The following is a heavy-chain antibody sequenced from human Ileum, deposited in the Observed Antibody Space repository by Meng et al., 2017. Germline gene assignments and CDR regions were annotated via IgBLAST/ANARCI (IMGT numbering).Heavy chain of an antibody. J-gene: IGHJ4*02. CDR1: GGSFSGYY. V-gene: IGHV4-34*01. D-gene: IGHD6-19*01. Sequence: QVTLQHGGEGLLKPSETLSLTCAVYGGSFSGYYWSWIRQPPGKGLEWIGEINHSGSTNYNPSLKSRVTISVDTSKNQFSLKLSSVTAADTAVYYCARTRRGSSGWYMGYWGQGTLVTVSS. CDR3: ARTRRGSSGWYMGY. CDR2: INHSGST.